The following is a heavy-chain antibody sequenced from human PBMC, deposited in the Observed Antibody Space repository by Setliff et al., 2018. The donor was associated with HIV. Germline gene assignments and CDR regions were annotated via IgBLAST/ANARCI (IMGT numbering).Heavy chain of an antibody. V-gene: IGHV4-4*07. Sequence: KPWETLSLPWTVYGWTFGGYYWTWIRQPAGKGLEWIGRISTSGSTNYNPSPKSRVTISVDTSKNQCSLTVNSVTAADTAVYCCARASIGIYRGSYPWGQGILVTVSS. CDR1: GWTFGGYY. CDR3: ARASIGIYRGSYP. J-gene: IGHJ5*02. CDR2: ISTSGST. D-gene: IGHD1-26*01.